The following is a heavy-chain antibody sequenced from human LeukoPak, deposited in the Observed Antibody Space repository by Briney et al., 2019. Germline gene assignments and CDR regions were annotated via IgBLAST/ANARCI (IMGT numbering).Heavy chain of an antibody. CDR2: ISGDGNNK. J-gene: IGHJ4*02. D-gene: IGHD5-12*01. CDR1: GFTFSGYA. V-gene: IGHV3-30-3*02. CDR3: AKKGGTSGSTDYFDY. Sequence: PGRSLRLSCAASGFTFSGYALHWVRQAPGKGLEWVAVISGDGNNKKYTDSVKGRFTISRDNSKNTLYLQMDSLRGDDTAVYYCAKKGGTSGSTDYFDYWGQGTLVTVSS.